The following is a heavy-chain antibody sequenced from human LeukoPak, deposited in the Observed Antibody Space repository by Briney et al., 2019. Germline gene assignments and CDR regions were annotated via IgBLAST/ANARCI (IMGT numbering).Heavy chain of an antibody. J-gene: IGHJ6*02. CDR1: GLAFSDSW. D-gene: IGHD5-18*01. CDR2: IKGDGSAK. V-gene: IGHV3-7*01. Sequence: GGSLRLSCAASGLAFSDSWMTWIRQAPGKGLEWVAFIKGDGSAKKYVDSVKGRFTISRDNAKNSLFLQMNSLRAEDTAVYYCARDAVDTANAVWGQGTTVTVSS. CDR3: ARDAVDTANAV.